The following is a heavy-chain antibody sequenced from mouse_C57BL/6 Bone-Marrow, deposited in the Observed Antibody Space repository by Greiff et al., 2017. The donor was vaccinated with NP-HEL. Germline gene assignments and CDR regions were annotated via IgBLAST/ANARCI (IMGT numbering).Heavy chain of an antibody. CDR2: IDPSDSYT. V-gene: IGHV1-50*01. D-gene: IGHD4-1*01. Sequence: QVQLQQSGAELVKPGTSVKLSCKASGYTFTSYWMQWVKQRPGQGLEWIGEIDPSDSYTNYNQKFKGKATLTVDTSSSTAYMQLSSLTSEDSAVYYCARSGTGSFAYWGQGTLVTVSA. CDR1: GYTFTSYW. CDR3: ARSGTGSFAY. J-gene: IGHJ3*01.